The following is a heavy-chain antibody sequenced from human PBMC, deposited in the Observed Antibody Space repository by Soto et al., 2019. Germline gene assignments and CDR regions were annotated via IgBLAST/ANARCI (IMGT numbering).Heavy chain of an antibody. CDR2: VFHTGGT. D-gene: IGHD6-19*01. CDR3: ARVFSSGSGWMYYFDF. CDR1: SDSIAGENW. Sequence: QVQLQESGPGLVKPSETLSLTCTVSSDSIAGENWWSWVRQPPGLGLEWIGEVFHTGGTNYNPSLKSRVTMEVDNSKNRFSLNLMSATAADTAVYYCARVFSSGSGWMYYFDFWGQGTLVSVSS. J-gene: IGHJ4*02. V-gene: IGHV4-4*02.